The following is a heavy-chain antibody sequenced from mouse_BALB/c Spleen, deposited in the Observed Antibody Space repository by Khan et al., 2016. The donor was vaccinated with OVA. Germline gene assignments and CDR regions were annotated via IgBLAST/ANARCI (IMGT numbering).Heavy chain of an antibody. J-gene: IGHJ2*01. CDR3: ARKDYRYDDYFDY. V-gene: IGHV14-3*02. Sequence: VQLQQPGAELVKPGASVKLSCTASGFNIKDTYMHWVKQRPEQGLEWIGRIDPANGNTKYDPKFQGKATITADTSSNTAYLQISSLTSEDTAVYYCARKDYRYDDYFDYWGQGTTLTVSS. D-gene: IGHD2-14*01. CDR1: GFNIKDTY. CDR2: IDPANGNT.